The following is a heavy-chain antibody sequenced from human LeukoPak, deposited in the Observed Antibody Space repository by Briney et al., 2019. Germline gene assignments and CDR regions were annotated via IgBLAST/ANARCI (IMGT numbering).Heavy chain of an antibody. J-gene: IGHJ4*02. V-gene: IGHV5-51*01. CDR2: IYPGDSDA. CDR1: GYSFANYW. Sequence: GEPLKISCKGSGYSFANYWIGWVRQMPGKGLEWMGFIYPGDSDARYSPSFQGQVTLSADKSINTAYLQWSGLRASDTAMYYCATKLHGDYFDYWGQGSLVTVSS. CDR3: ATKLHGDYFDY. D-gene: IGHD4-17*01.